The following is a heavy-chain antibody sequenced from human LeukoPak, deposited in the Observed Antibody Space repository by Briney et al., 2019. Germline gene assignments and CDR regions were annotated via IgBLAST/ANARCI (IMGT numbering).Heavy chain of an antibody. Sequence: GGSLRLSCAASGFTFSSYSMNWVRQAPGKGLEWVSAISGSGGRTYYADSLKGRFTISRDNSKNTLYLQMNSLRAEDTAVYYCARSLGLDPFDYWGQGTLVTVSS. CDR3: ARSLGLDPFDY. CDR2: ISGSGGRT. J-gene: IGHJ4*02. D-gene: IGHD3/OR15-3a*01. V-gene: IGHV3-23*01. CDR1: GFTFSSYS.